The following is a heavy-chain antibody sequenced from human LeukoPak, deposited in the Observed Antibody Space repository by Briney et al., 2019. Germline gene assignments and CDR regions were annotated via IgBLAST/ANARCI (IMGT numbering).Heavy chain of an antibody. Sequence: PSETLSLTCAVYGGSFSGYYWSWIRQPPGKGLEWIGEINHSGSTNYNPSLKSRVTISVDTSKNQFSLKLSSVTAADTAVYYCARQVPGSMITPYYFDYWGQGTLVTVSS. CDR2: INHSGST. CDR3: ARQVPGSMITPYYFDY. D-gene: IGHD3-10*01. V-gene: IGHV4-34*01. J-gene: IGHJ4*02. CDR1: GGSFSGYY.